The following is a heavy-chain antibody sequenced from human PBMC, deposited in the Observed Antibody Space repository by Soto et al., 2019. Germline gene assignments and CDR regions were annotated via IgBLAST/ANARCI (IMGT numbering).Heavy chain of an antibody. CDR3: AKDGLWWPTDAFDI. D-gene: IGHD5-18*01. CDR2: ISGGGGST. Sequence: PGGSLRLSCAASGFTFSNYAMSWVRQAPGKGLEWVSVISGGGGSTYYADSVKGRFTIPRDNSKNTLYLQMNSLRAEDTAVYYCAKDGLWWPTDAFDIWGQGTMVTVSS. CDR1: GFTFSNYA. J-gene: IGHJ3*02. V-gene: IGHV3-23*01.